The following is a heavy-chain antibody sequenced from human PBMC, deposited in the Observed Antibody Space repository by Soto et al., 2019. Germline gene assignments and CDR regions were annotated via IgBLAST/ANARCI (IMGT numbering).Heavy chain of an antibody. CDR2: INAGNGNT. CDR1: GYTFTSYA. Sequence: QVQLVQSGAEEKKPGASVKVFRKASGYTFTSYAMHWVRQAPGQRLEWMGWINAGNGNTKYSQKFQGRVTITRDTSASTAYMELSSLRSEDTAVYYCARSIVVVTALDYWGQGTLVTVSS. D-gene: IGHD2-21*02. J-gene: IGHJ4*02. CDR3: ARSIVVVTALDY. V-gene: IGHV1-3*05.